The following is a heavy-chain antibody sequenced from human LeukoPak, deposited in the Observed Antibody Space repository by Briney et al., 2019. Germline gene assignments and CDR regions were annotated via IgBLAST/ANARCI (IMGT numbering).Heavy chain of an antibody. CDR3: ARGGRWELPRPYAFDV. J-gene: IGHJ3*01. CDR2: ISVYNGHT. Sequence: ASVKVSCKASGYTFTSYGISWVRQAPGQGLECLGWISVYNGHTNYAQKLQGRVTMTTDTSTTTAYMELRTLRSDDTAVYCARGGRWELPRPYAFDVWGQGTVVTVSS. CDR1: GYTFTSYG. V-gene: IGHV1-18*01. D-gene: IGHD1-26*01.